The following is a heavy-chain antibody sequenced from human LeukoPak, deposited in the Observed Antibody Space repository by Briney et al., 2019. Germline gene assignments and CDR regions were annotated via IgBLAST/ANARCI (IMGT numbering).Heavy chain of an antibody. J-gene: IGHJ4*02. Sequence: PGGSLRLSCAASGFTFSSYGMHWVRQAPGKGQEWVALIWYDGNNKYYADSVKGRFTISRDNSKNTLYLQLNSLRAEDTAVYYCARQHCSGGDCYFFDWGQGTLVTVSS. CDR2: IWYDGNNK. CDR1: GFTFSSYG. CDR3: ARQHCSGGDCYFFD. V-gene: IGHV3-33*01. D-gene: IGHD2-15*01.